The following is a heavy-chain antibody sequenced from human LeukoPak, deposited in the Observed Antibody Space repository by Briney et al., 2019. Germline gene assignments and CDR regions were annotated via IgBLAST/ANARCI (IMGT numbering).Heavy chain of an antibody. D-gene: IGHD2-2*02. J-gene: IGHJ6*02. CDR2: INHSGST. Sequence: SETLSLTCAVYGGSFSGYYWSWIRQPPGKGLEWIGEINHSGSTNYNPSLKSRVTISVDTSKNQFSLKLSSVTAADTAVYYCARDPYVWVPAAILHYYYGMDVWGQGTTVTASS. V-gene: IGHV4-34*01. CDR3: ARDPYVWVPAAILHYYYGMDV. CDR1: GGSFSGYY.